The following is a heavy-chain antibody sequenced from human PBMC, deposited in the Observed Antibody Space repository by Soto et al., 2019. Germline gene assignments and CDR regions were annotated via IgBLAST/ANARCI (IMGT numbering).Heavy chain of an antibody. V-gene: IGHV1-69*01. D-gene: IGHD6-6*01. Sequence: QVQLVQSGAEVKKPGSSVKVSCKASGGTFSSYAISWVRQALGQGLEWMGGIIPIFGPANYAQKFQGRVTITADESTSTAYMELSSLRSEDTAVYYCARDNLAARPEGDYYYGMDVWGQGTTVTVSS. CDR3: ARDNLAARPEGDYYYGMDV. CDR2: IIPIFGPA. J-gene: IGHJ6*02. CDR1: GGTFSSYA.